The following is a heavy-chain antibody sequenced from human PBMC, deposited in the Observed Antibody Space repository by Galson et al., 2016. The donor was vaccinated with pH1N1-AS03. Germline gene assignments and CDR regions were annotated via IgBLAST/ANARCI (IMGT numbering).Heavy chain of an antibody. D-gene: IGHD2-2*01. Sequence: SVKVSCKASGYIFTGFYVHWVRQAPGQGLEWMGWINPKSGVTNYAQKFQAWVTMTRDTSSSTAYMELSGLKSDDTAVYYCARDPREPCRGPTCPTTYYFGMEVWGQGATVIGSS. CDR2: INPKSGVT. V-gene: IGHV1-2*04. J-gene: IGHJ6*02. CDR3: ARDPREPCRGPTCPTTYYFGMEV. CDR1: GYIFTGFY.